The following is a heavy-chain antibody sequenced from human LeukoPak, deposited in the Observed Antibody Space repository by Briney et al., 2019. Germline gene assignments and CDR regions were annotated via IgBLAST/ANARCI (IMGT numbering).Heavy chain of an antibody. Sequence: SGTPSLTCGVSGGSIDITNYWSWVRQAPGKGLEWIGEISHDGTRNYNPSLRSRVAMPFDRANNYFSLSLTAVTAADTALYYCTRESRPFCPFAFWGQGVMVTVSS. J-gene: IGHJ4*02. V-gene: IGHV4-4*02. CDR3: TRESRPFCPFAF. CDR1: GGSIDITNY. D-gene: IGHD2-2*01. CDR2: ISHDGTR.